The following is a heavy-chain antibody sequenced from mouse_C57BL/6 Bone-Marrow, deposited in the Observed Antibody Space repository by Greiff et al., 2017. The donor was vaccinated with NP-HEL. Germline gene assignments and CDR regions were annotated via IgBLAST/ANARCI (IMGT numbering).Heavy chain of an antibody. CDR3: ASSSWFAY. CDR1: GCTFTSYW. D-gene: IGHD2-12*01. J-gene: IGHJ3*01. Sequence: QVQLQQPGAELVMPGASVKLSCKASGCTFTSYWMHWVKQRPGQGLEWIGEIDPSDSYTNYNQKFKGKSTLTVDKSSSTAYMQLSSLTSEDSAVYYCASSSWFAYWGQGTLVTVSA. V-gene: IGHV1-69*01. CDR2: IDPSDSYT.